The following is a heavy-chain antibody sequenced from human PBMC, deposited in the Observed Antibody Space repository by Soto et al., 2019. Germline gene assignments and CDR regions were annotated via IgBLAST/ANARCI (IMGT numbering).Heavy chain of an antibody. CDR1: GFTFSDYA. CDR3: AKFGGPPGAWDAYFDC. V-gene: IGHV3-23*01. CDR2: IRAGGDTT. Sequence: PGGSLRLSCAASGFTFSDYAMSWVRQTPGEGLELVSAIRAGGDTTHYVDSVKGRFTISRDDSKNTLSLQMSSLRVEDTAVFFCAKFGGPPGAWDAYFDCWGQGTLVTVSS. J-gene: IGHJ4*02. D-gene: IGHD3-16*01.